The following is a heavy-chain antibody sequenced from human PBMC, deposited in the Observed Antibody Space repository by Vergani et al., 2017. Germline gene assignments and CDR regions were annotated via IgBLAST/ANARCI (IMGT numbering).Heavy chain of an antibody. CDR3: SRGHGYSFGYSDY. J-gene: IGHJ4*02. CDR2: IRNKAYGGTT. D-gene: IGHD5-18*01. CDR1: GFSFGDYA. Sequence: EVQLVESGGGLVPPGRSLRLSCAASGFSFGDYAMTWVRQAPGKGLEWVAFIRNKAYGGTTEYAASVKGRFTISRDDSKRLAYLQLSGLKTEDTAVYFCSRGHGYSFGYSDYWGQGALVTDSS. V-gene: IGHV3-49*04.